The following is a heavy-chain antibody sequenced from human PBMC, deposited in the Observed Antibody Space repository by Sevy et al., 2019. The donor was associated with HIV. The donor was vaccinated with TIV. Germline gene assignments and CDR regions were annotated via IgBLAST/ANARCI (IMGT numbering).Heavy chain of an antibody. Sequence: SETLSLTCTVSGGSISSYYWSWIRQPPGKGLEWIWYMHNSGNTNYNPSLKSRVMISIDTSKNQFSLKLSSVTAADTAVYYCARATYYSDSSGSFDYWGQGILVTVSS. CDR2: MHNSGNT. V-gene: IGHV4-59*01. D-gene: IGHD3-22*01. CDR3: ARATYYSDSSGSFDY. CDR1: GGSISSYY. J-gene: IGHJ4*02.